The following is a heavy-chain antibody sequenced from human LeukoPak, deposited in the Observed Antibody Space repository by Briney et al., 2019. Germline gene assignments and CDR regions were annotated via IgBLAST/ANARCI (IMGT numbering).Heavy chain of an antibody. CDR3: ARGDSFDY. CDR2: ISSRSSYI. D-gene: IGHD3/OR15-3a*01. J-gene: IGHJ4*02. CDR1: GFAFSSYD. Sequence: GGSLRLSCAASGFAFSSYDMNWVRQAPGKGLGWVSSISSRSSYIYYADSVKGRFTISRDNAKNSLYLQMNSLRAEDTGVYYCARGDSFDYWGQGTLVTVSS. V-gene: IGHV3-21*01.